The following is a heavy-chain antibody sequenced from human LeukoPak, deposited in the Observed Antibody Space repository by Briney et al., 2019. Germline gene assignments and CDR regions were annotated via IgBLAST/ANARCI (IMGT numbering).Heavy chain of an antibody. CDR1: GGTFSSYA. J-gene: IGHJ5*02. D-gene: IGHD4-17*01. Sequence: SVKVSCKASGGTFSSYAISWVRQAPGQGLEWMGGVIPIFGTANYAQKFQGRVTITADESTSTAYMELSSLRSEDTAVYYCARSVTTSSWFDPWGQGTLVTVSS. CDR3: ARSVTTSSWFDP. V-gene: IGHV1-69*13. CDR2: VIPIFGTA.